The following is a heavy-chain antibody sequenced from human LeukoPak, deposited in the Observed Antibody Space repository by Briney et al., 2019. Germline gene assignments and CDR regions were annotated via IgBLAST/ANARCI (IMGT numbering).Heavy chain of an antibody. Sequence: GRSLRLSCVTSGFTFRDYGLGRVRQAPGMGLEWVSFTRSKIYGGAPEYAASVRGRFSVSRDDSESIAYLQMKNLEREATAVYYCARGRTVSGAKYYFDFWSPGTLVAVSS. D-gene: IGHD2/OR15-2a*01. CDR3: ARGRTVSGAKYYFDF. CDR2: TRSKIYGGAP. V-gene: IGHV3-49*04. J-gene: IGHJ4*02. CDR1: GFTFRDYG.